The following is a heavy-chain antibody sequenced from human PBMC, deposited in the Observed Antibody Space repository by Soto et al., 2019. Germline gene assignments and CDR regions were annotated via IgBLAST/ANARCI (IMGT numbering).Heavy chain of an antibody. Sequence: GGSLRLSCAASGFTFSIYAMTWVRQSPGKGLEWVSSMSRTGDNTYYADSVKGRFTISRDNSKNTLYLQMNSLRAEDTAVYYCARRVIGSSRAFDIWGQGTMVTVSS. CDR3: ARRVIGSSRAFDI. CDR1: GFTFSIYA. D-gene: IGHD3-10*01. V-gene: IGHV3-23*01. CDR2: MSRTGDNT. J-gene: IGHJ3*02.